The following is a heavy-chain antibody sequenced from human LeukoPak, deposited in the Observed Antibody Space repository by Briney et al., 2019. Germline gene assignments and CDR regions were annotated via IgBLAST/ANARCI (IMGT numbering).Heavy chain of an antibody. V-gene: IGHV1-69*13. J-gene: IGHJ5*02. CDR1: GYTFTSYY. D-gene: IGHD2-21*02. Sequence: SVKVSCKASGYTFTSYYMHWVRQAPGQGLEWMGGIIPILGTANYAQKFQGRVTITADESTSTAYMELSSLRSEDTAVYYCARDAYCGGDCYLSVWFDPWGQGTLVTVSS. CDR3: ARDAYCGGDCYLSVWFDP. CDR2: IIPILGTA.